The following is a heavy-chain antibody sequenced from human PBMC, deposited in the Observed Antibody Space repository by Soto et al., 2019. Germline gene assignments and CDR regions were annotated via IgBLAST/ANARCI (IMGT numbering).Heavy chain of an antibody. CDR1: GGSISSGGYS. J-gene: IGHJ4*02. V-gene: IGHV4-30-2*01. D-gene: IGHD3-10*01. CDR2: IYHSGST. Sequence: QLQLQESGSGLVKPSQTLSLTCAVSGGSISSGGYSWSWIRQPPGKGLEWIGYIYHSGSTYYNPALKSRVTTSVARSKTQFSLKLSSVTAADTAVYYCARENNVLPGGYFDYWGQGTLVTVSS. CDR3: ARENNVLPGGYFDY.